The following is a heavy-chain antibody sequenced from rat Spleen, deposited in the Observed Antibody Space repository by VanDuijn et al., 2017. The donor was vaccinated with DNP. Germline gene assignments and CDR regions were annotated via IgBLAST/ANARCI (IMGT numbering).Heavy chain of an antibody. V-gene: IGHV5S10*01. CDR3: ITFEGRNA. CDR2: ITYDGSKT. D-gene: IGHD1-11*01. Sequence: EVQLVASGGGLVQPGKSLKLSCAASGFTFSDYNMAWVRQTPKKGLEWVATITYDGSKTYYRDSVKGRFTISRDNAKSTLYLQMDSLRSEDTATYYCITFEGRNAWGQGTSVTVSS. J-gene: IGHJ4*01. CDR1: GFTFSDYN.